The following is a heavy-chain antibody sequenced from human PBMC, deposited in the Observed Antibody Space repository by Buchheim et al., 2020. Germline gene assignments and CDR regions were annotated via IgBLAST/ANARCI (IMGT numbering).Heavy chain of an antibody. CDR2: ISYDGSNK. D-gene: IGHD2-15*01. J-gene: IGHJ4*02. CDR3: ARPRDSGGSCYFDY. Sequence: QVQLVESGGGVVQPGRSLRLSCAASGFTFSSYAMHWVRQAPGKGLEWVAVISYDGSNKYYADSVKGRFTISRDNSKNTLYLQMNRLRAEDTAVYYCARPRDSGGSCYFDYWGQGTL. V-gene: IGHV3-30*01. CDR1: GFTFSSYA.